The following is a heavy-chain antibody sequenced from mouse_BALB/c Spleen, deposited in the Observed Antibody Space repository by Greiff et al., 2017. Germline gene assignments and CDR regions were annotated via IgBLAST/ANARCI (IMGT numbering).Heavy chain of an antibody. J-gene: IGHJ2*01. Sequence: EVKVEESGGGLVKPGGSLKLSCAASGFTFSSYAMSWVRQTPEKRLEWVASISSGGSTYYPDSVKGRFTISRDNARNILYLQMSSLRSEDTAMYYCAREGLLRYYYFDYWGQGTTLTVSS. CDR1: GFTFSSYA. D-gene: IGHD1-1*01. CDR2: ISSGGST. V-gene: IGHV5-6-5*01. CDR3: AREGLLRYYYFDY.